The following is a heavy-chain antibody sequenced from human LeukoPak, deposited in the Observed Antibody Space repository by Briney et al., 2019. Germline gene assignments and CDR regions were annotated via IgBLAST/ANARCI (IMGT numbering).Heavy chain of an antibody. D-gene: IGHD5-18*01. V-gene: IGHV3-23*01. CDR2: NSGSEGRT. Sequence: GGSLRLSCAASGFPFCYYAMSWVREARGKGVEGGSANSGSEGRTNYADSVKGRFTISRDNPKNTLYLQMNSLGAGDTALYYWAKDEKLGYSYGPGDYWGQGTLVTGSS. CDR1: GFPFCYYA. CDR3: AKDEKLGYSYGPGDY. J-gene: IGHJ4*02.